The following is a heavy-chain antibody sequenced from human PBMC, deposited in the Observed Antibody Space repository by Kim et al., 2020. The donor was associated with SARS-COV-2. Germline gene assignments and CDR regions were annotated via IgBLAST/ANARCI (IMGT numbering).Heavy chain of an antibody. CDR1: GGSFSGYY. J-gene: IGHJ5*02. V-gene: IGHV4-34*01. CDR3: ARSRYIAGATSWFDP. CDR2: INHSGST. D-gene: IGHD1-26*01. Sequence: SETLSLTCAVYGGSFSGYYWSWIRQPPGKGLEWIGEINHSGSTNYNPSLKSRVTISVDTSKNQFSLKLSSVTAADTAVYYCARSRYIAGATSWFDPWGQGTLVTVSS.